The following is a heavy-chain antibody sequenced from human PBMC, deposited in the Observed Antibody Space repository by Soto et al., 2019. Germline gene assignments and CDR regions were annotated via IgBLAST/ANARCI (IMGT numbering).Heavy chain of an antibody. Sequence: GGSLRLSCAASGFTFSSYDMHWVRQATGKGLEWVSAIGTAGDTYYPGSVKGRFTISRENAKNSLYLQMNSLRAGDTAAYYCARLRYCSGGSCPAGAFDIWGQGTMVTVSS. CDR2: IGTAGDT. CDR3: ARLRYCSGGSCPAGAFDI. D-gene: IGHD2-15*01. CDR1: GFTFSSYD. J-gene: IGHJ3*02. V-gene: IGHV3-13*01.